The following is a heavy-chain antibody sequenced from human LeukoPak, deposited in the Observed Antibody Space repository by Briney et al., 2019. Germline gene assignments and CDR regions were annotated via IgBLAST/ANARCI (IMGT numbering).Heavy chain of an antibody. CDR3: AREVVGSGSYFHYYYYYYVDV. J-gene: IGHJ6*03. CDR1: GFTFTRYG. CDR2: ISTYNGHT. Sequence: VASVKVSCKASGFTFTRYGITWVRQAPGQGLEWMGWISTYNGHTNYAQNLQGRVTMTTDTSTSTAYMELSSLRSEDTAVYYCAREVVGSGSYFHYYYYYYVDVWGKGTTVTISS. D-gene: IGHD3-10*01. V-gene: IGHV1-18*01.